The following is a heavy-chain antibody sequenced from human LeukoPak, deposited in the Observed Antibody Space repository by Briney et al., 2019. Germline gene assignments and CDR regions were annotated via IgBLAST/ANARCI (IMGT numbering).Heavy chain of an antibody. CDR3: ARDADTSGSYWYFDL. Sequence: GGSLRLSCAASGFTLSYYGMHWVRQAPGKGLEWVALIWSDGSNENYADSVKGRFTISRDTSRNTLYLQMHSLRAENTAVYYCARDADTSGSYWYFDLWGRGTQVTVSS. CDR1: GFTLSYYG. CDR2: IWSDGSNE. V-gene: IGHV3-33*01. D-gene: IGHD3-22*01. J-gene: IGHJ2*01.